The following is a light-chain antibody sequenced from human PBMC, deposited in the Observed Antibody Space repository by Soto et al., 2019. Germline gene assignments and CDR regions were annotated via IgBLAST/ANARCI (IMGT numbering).Light chain of an antibody. CDR1: SSDVGTYDR. CDR3: SSYTSSFTVV. V-gene: IGLV2-18*02. J-gene: IGLJ3*02. Sequence: QSALTQPSSVSGSPGQSVTISCTGSSSDVGTYDRVSWYQRPPGTAPKLMIYEVSNRPSGVPDRFSGSKSGNTASLTISGLQAEDEADYYCSSYTSSFTVVFGGGTKLTVL. CDR2: EVS.